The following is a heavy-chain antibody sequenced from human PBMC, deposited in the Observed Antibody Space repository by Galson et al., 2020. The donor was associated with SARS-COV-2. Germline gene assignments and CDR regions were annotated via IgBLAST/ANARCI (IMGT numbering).Heavy chain of an antibody. D-gene: IGHD5-12*01. CDR3: ARIKVATVRYYCDYGRDV. J-gene: IGHJ6*02. CDR1: GGSISSGGYY. Sequence: SETLSLTCTVSGGSISSGGYYWSWIRQHPGKGLEWIGHIYYSGSIYYNPSLKSRVTISVDTSKNQLSLKLSSVTAADTAVYYCARIKVATVRYYCDYGRDVWGQGTTVTVSS. CDR2: IYYSGSI. V-gene: IGHV4-31*03.